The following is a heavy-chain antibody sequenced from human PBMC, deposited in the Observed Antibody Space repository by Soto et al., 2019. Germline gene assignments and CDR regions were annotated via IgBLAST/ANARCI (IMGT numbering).Heavy chain of an antibody. J-gene: IGHJ6*03. CDR2: TYYRSRWYN. CDR1: GDSVSSNSAA. D-gene: IGHD1-7*01. CDR3: AGTTSHYWYYMDV. V-gene: IGHV6-1*01. Sequence: SQTLPLTCAISGDSVSSNSAAWNWIRQSPSRGLEWLGRTYYRSRWYNDYAVSVKSRITINPDTSKNQFSLQLTSVTPEDTAVYYCAGTTSHYWYYMDVWGKRTTVTVSS.